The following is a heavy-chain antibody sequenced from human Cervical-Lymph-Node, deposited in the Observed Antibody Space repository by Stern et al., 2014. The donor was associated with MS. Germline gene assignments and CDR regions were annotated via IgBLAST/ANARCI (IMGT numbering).Heavy chain of an antibody. D-gene: IGHD3-10*01. J-gene: IGHJ4*02. CDR1: GGSTSSSNYY. V-gene: IGHV4-39*01. Sequence: QLLLQESGPGLVKPSETLSLTCTVSGGSTSSSNYYWGWIRQPPGKGLEWIASISHSGSSYSIPSLKSRLAISIDTSKNHFSLKLISVTAADTAVYYCASLNGSGSYPDYWGRGTLVIVSS. CDR3: ASLNGSGSYPDY. CDR2: ISHSGSS.